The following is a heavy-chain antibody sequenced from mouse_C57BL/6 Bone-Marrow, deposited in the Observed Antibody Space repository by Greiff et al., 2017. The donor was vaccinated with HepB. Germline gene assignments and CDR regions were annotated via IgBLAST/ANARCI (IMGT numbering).Heavy chain of an antibody. J-gene: IGHJ1*03. V-gene: IGHV5-12*01. CDR3: ARPTVLYWYFDV. D-gene: IGHD1-1*01. Sequence: DVHLVESGGGLVQPGGSLKLSCAASGFTFSDYYMYWVRQTPEKRLEWVAYISNGGGSTYYPDTVKGRFTISRDNAKNTLYLQMSRLKSEDTAMYYCARPTVLYWYFDVWGTGTTVTVSS. CDR1: GFTFSDYY. CDR2: ISNGGGST.